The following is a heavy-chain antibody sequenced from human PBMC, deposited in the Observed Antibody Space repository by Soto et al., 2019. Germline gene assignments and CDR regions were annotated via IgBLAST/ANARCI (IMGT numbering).Heavy chain of an antibody. CDR2: MYDSGST. D-gene: IGHD3-10*01. CDR1: GVSISSYY. J-gene: IGHJ4*02. V-gene: IGHV4-59*01. CDR3: ARDLRVLGYFDY. Sequence: SETLSLTCTVSGVSISSYYWSWIRQSPGKGLEWIGYMYDSGSTKSNPSLKSRVTISRDTSKNQFSPKLRSVTAADTAVYYCARDLRVLGYFDYWGQGTLVTVSS.